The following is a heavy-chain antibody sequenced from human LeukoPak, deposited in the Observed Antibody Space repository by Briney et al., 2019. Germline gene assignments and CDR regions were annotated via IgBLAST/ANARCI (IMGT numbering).Heavy chain of an antibody. CDR2: IYHSGST. CDR1: GYSISSGYY. CDR3: ARKGDGYNPGF. V-gene: IGHV4-38-2*02. Sequence: SETLSLTCTVSGYSISSGYYWGWIRQPPGKGLEWIGIIYHSGSTYYNPSLKSRVTISVDTSKNQFSLKLSSVTAADTAVYYCARKGDGYNPGFWGQGTLVTVSS. D-gene: IGHD5-24*01. J-gene: IGHJ4*02.